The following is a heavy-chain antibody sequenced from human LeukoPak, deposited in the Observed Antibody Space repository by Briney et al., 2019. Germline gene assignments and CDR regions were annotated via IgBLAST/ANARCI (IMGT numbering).Heavy chain of an antibody. Sequence: GGSLRLSCAASGFTFDDYAMHWVRQAPGKGLEWVSGISWNSGSIDYADSVKGRFTISRDNAKNSLYLQMNSLRAEDTAFYYCAKAEGFFGGYYDHWGQGTLVTVSS. CDR2: ISWNSGSI. D-gene: IGHD4-23*01. J-gene: IGHJ4*02. CDR1: GFTFDDYA. V-gene: IGHV3-9*01. CDR3: AKAEGFFGGYYDH.